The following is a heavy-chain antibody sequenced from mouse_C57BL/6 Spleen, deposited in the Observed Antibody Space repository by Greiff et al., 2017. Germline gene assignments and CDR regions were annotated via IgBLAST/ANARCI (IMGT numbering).Heavy chain of an antibody. J-gene: IGHJ1*03. D-gene: IGHD1-1*01. Sequence: EVKLMESGAELVKPGASVKLSCTASGFNIKDYYMHWVKQRTEQGLEWIGRIDPEDGETKYAPKFQGKATITADTSSNTAYLQLSSLTSEDTAVYYCARVTTVVARDWYFDVWGTGTTVTVSS. CDR3: ARVTTVVARDWYFDV. CDR1: GFNIKDYY. CDR2: IDPEDGET. V-gene: IGHV14-2*01.